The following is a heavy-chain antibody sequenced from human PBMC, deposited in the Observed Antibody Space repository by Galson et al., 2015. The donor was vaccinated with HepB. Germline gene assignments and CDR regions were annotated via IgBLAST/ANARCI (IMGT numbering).Heavy chain of an antibody. CDR1: GYTFTSYG. D-gene: IGHD5-12*01. CDR2: ISAYNGNT. Sequence: SVKVSCKASGYTFTSYGISWVRQAPGQGLEWMGWISAYNGNTNYAQKLQGRVTMTTDTSTSTAYMELRSLRSDDTAVYYCARVGWLRGTAYYYGMDVWGQGTTVTVSS. V-gene: IGHV1-18*01. CDR3: ARVGWLRGTAYYYGMDV. J-gene: IGHJ6*02.